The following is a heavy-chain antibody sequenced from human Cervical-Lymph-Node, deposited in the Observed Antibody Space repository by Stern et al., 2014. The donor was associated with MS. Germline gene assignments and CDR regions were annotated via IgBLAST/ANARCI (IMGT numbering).Heavy chain of an antibody. Sequence: QVTLKESGPMLVKPTQTLKLTCTFSGFSFNTSGVGVVWIRQPPGKALEWLSVIYWDDDKRYSPTLKHRLTITKDTSKNQGVLTVTNVDRLDTGTYYCAHTLVTSDEGFGMDVWGQGTTVTVTS. V-gene: IGHV2-5*02. D-gene: IGHD2-21*02. CDR2: IYWDDDK. CDR1: GFSFNTSGVG. CDR3: AHTLVTSDEGFGMDV. J-gene: IGHJ6*02.